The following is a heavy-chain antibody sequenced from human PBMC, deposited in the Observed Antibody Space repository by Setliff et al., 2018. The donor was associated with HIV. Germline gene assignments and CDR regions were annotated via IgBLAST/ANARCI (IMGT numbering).Heavy chain of an antibody. D-gene: IGHD3-16*01. J-gene: IGHJ4*02. CDR1: GYTFTSYG. CDR3: ARHNYGGDGTSDFDY. CDR2: ISAYNGNT. V-gene: IGHV1-18*01. Sequence: GASVKVSCKASGYTFTSYGISWVRQAPGQGLEWMGWISAYNGNTNYAQKLQGRVTMTTDTSTSTAYMELRSLRSDDTAVYYCARHNYGGDGTSDFDYWGQGTLVTVSS.